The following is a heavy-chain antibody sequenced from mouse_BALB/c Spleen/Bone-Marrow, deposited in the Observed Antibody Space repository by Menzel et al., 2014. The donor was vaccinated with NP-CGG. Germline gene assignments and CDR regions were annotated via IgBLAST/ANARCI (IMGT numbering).Heavy chain of an antibody. D-gene: IGHD4-1*01. CDR1: GYAFTNYF. CDR2: INPGSGGT. V-gene: IGHV1-54*01. Sequence: VQLQEPGAELVRPGTSVKVSCKASGYAFTNYFIVWIKQRPGQGLEWIGVINPGSGGTNYNEKFKVKATLTADKSSNTSYMQRSSLTYDDSAIYFCARELGRWSFAVWGEGSTLSV. CDR3: ARELGRWSFAV. J-gene: IGHJ1*01.